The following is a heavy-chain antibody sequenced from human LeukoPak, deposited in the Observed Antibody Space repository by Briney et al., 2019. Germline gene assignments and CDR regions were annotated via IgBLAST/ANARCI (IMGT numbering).Heavy chain of an antibody. D-gene: IGHD1-26*01. CDR2: ISSSSSNI. Sequence: GGSLRLSCAVSGFTFSDYYMSWIRQAPGKGLEWVSYISSSSSNIDYADFVMGRFTISRDNTKNTLYLQMNSLRAEDTAVYHCARGGSPPEALGDTFNLWGQGTVVTVSS. V-gene: IGHV3-11*06. CDR3: ARGGSPPEALGDTFNL. CDR1: GFTFSDYY. J-gene: IGHJ3*01.